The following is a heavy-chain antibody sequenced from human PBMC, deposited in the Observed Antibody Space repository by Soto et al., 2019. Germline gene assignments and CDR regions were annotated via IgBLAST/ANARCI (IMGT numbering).Heavy chain of an antibody. V-gene: IGHV3-23*01. J-gene: IGHJ6*02. D-gene: IGHD3-22*01. CDR1: GFTFSSYS. CDR2: ISGSGGST. CDR3: AKYAIVVVTLTNYYYYGMDV. Sequence: GGSLRLSCAASGFTFSSYSISWVRQAPGKGLEWVSTISGSGGSTYYADSVKGRFTISRDNSKNTLYLQMNSLRAEDTAVYYYAKYAIVVVTLTNYYYYGMDVWGQGTTVTVSS.